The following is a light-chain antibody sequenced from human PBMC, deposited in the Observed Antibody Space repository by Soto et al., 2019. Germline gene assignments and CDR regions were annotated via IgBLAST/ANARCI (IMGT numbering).Light chain of an antibody. CDR2: EAS. CDR3: QQYNGFWT. CDR1: QSISGL. Sequence: DIQMTQSPSTLSASVGDRVTITCRASQSISGLLAWYQQKPGKAPKLLIYEASKLKSGVSSRFSGSGSATEYTLTISSLQPDDFATYYCQQYNGFWTFGQGTKVEIK. J-gene: IGKJ1*01. V-gene: IGKV1-5*03.